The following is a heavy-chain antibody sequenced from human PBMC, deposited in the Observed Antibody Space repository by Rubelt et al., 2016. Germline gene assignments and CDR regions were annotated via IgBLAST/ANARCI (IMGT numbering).Heavy chain of an antibody. CDR3: AKQGRYYGSGSYDNPLDY. CDR1: GFTFSSYS. D-gene: IGHD3-10*01. V-gene: IGHV3-23*04. J-gene: IGHJ4*02. CDR2: ISGSGGST. Sequence: EVQLVESGGGLVQPGGSLRLSCAASGFTFSSYSMNWVRQAPGKGLEWVSAISGSGGSTYYADSVKGRFTISRDNSKNTLYLQMNSLRAEDTAVYYCAKQGRYYGSGSYDNPLDYWGQGTLVTVSS.